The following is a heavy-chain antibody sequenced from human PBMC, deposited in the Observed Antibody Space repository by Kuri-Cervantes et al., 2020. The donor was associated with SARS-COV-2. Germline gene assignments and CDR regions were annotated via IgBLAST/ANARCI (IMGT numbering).Heavy chain of an antibody. V-gene: IGHV3-30*18. CDR2: ISYDGSNK. D-gene: IGHD1-26*01. CDR3: AKVGGKELVGANVRWFDP. CDR1: GFTFSSYG. J-gene: IGHJ5*02. Sequence: LKISCAASGFTFSSYGMHWVRQAPGKGLEWVAVISYDGSNKYYADSVKGRFTISRDNSKNTLYLQMNSLRAEDTAVYYCAKVGGKELVGANVRWFDPWGQGTLVTVSS.